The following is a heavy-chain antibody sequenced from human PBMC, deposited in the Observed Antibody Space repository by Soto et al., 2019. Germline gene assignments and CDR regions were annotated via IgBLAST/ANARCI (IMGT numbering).Heavy chain of an antibody. V-gene: IGHV1-18*01. CDR1: GYTFTSYG. Sequence: QVQLVQSGAEVKKPGASVKVSCKASGYTFTSYGIRWVRQAPGQGLGWMGWISAYNGNTSYAQKIQGRVTMTTDTSTSTAYMELGSMRSDETAVYCCAGGYYYGSGPWCWGQGTLVTVSS. CDR3: AGGYYYGSGPWC. CDR2: ISAYNGNT. J-gene: IGHJ4*02. D-gene: IGHD3-10*01.